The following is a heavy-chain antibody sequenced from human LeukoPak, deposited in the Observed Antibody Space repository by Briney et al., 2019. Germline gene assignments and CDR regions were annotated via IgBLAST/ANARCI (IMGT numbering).Heavy chain of an antibody. J-gene: IGHJ4*02. CDR1: GGSISSYY. V-gene: IGHV4-59*01. CDR3: ARVPNSGWYYFDY. D-gene: IGHD6-19*01. Sequence: PSETLSLTCTVSGGSISSYYWSWIRQPPGKGLEWIGYIYYSGSTSYNPSLKSRVTISVGTSKNQFSLKLSPVTAADTAVYYCARVPNSGWYYFDYWGQGTLVTVSS. CDR2: IYYSGST.